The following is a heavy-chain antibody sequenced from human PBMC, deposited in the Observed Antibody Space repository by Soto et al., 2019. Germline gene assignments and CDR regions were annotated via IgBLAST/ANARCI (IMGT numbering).Heavy chain of an antibody. J-gene: IGHJ3*02. V-gene: IGHV3-30-3*01. CDR3: ARDRRLTDYYDSSGSESFAI. D-gene: IGHD3-22*01. CDR2: ISYDGSNK. CDR1: GFTFSSYA. Sequence: GGSLRLSCAASGFTFSSYAMHWVRQAPGKGLEWVAVISYDGSNKYYADSVKGRFTISRDNSKNTLYLQMNSLRAEDTAVYYCARDRRLTDYYDSSGSESFAIRGQGTMVTVSS.